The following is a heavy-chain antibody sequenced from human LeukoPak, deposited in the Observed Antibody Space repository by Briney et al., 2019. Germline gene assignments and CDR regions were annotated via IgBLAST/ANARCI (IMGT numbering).Heavy chain of an antibody. CDR3: AREKDSSWGY. CDR1: GFTFSNVW. J-gene: IGHJ4*02. D-gene: IGHD6-13*01. V-gene: IGHV3-23*01. CDR2: ISDVGYT. Sequence: GGSLRLSCAVSGFTFSNVWMSWVRQAPGKGLEWVSSISDVGYTYYADSVKGRFTISRDNSKNTLYLQTNSLRAEDTAVYYCAREKDSSWGYWGQGTLVTVSS.